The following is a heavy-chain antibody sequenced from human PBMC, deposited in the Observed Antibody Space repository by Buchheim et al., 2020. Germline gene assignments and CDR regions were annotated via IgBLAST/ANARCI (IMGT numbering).Heavy chain of an antibody. CDR1: GFTFSTYG. D-gene: IGHD2-2*01. J-gene: IGHJ6*02. CDR2: ISYDGSNK. Sequence: QVQLVESGGGVVQPGRSLRLSCAASGFTFSTYGMHWVRQVPGKGLEWVAVISYDGSNKYYADSVKGRFTISRDSSQNTVALQMDSLRAEDTAVYYCAKDRDSCSSSSCFSGHYAMDVWGQGTT. V-gene: IGHV3-30*18. CDR3: AKDRDSCSSSSCFSGHYAMDV.